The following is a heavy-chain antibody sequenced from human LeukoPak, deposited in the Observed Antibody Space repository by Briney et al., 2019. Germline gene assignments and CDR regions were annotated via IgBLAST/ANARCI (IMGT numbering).Heavy chain of an antibody. CDR2: IWYDGSNK. J-gene: IGHJ6*02. Sequence: GRSLRLSCAASGFTFSSYGMHWVRQAPGKGLEWVAVIWYDGSNKYYADSVKGRFTLSRDNSKNTLYLQMNSLRAEDTAVYYCARAPTYSSSYYYYGMDVWGQGTTVTVSS. CDR3: ARAPTYSSSYYYYGMDV. CDR1: GFTFSSYG. D-gene: IGHD6-13*01. V-gene: IGHV3-33*01.